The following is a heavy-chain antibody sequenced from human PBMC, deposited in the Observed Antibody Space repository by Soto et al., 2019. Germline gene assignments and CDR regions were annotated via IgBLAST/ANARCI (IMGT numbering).Heavy chain of an antibody. CDR3: ATAYVYDFDHSNYXRDAFDI. J-gene: IGHJ3*02. CDR2: MYPDDSDI. Sequence: GESLKISCHASGYSFSFYWIGCVGQIRGKGLEWMAIMYPDDSDIRYSPSFEAHVTISADKSTSTAFLQWSSLKASDTAMYYYATAYVYDFDHSNYXRDAFDIWGQRTLVTVSS. D-gene: IGHD4-4*01. V-gene: IGHV5-51*01. CDR1: GYSFSFYW.